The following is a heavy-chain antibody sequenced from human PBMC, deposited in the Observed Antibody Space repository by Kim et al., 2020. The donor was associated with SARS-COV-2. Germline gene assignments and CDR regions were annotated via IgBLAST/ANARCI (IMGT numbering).Heavy chain of an antibody. CDR1: GGTFSSYA. D-gene: IGHD6-13*01. CDR2: INPIFGTP. V-gene: IGHV1-69*06. CDR3: ALYDVEGYSRGAFDI. J-gene: IGHJ3*02. Sequence: SVKVSCKASGGTFSSYAISWVRQAPGQGLEWMGVINPIFGTPNYAQNFQGRVTITADKSTSTAYMELSSLRSEDTAVYYCALYDVEGYSRGAFDIWGRGTVVTVSS.